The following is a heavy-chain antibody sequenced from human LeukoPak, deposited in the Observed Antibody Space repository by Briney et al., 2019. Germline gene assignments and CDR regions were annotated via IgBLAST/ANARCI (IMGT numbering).Heavy chain of an antibody. Sequence: GASVKVSCKASGGTFSSCAISWVRQAPGQGPEWMGRIIPILGIANYAQKFQGRVTITADKSTSTAYMELSSLRSEDTAVYYCARDVGYYYDSSGYQSLGYWGQGTLVTVSS. V-gene: IGHV1-69*04. J-gene: IGHJ4*02. CDR3: ARDVGYYYDSSGYQSLGY. CDR2: IIPILGIA. CDR1: GGTFSSCA. D-gene: IGHD3-22*01.